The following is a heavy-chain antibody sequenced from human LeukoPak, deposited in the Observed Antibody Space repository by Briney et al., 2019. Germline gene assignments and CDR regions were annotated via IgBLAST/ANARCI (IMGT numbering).Heavy chain of an antibody. Sequence: GGSLRLSCAASGFTVSSNHMSWVRQAPGKGLEWVSVIYSGGSTYYADSVKGRFTISRDNSKNTLYLQMGSLRAEDTAVYYCARDGIATNDYWGQGILVTVSS. CDR2: IYSGGST. CDR1: GFTVSSNH. J-gene: IGHJ4*02. CDR3: ARDGIATNDY. V-gene: IGHV3-66*01. D-gene: IGHD5-24*01.